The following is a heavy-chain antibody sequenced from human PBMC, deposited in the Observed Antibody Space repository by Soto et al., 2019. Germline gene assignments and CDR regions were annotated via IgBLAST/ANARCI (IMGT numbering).Heavy chain of an antibody. CDR3: ARQRDRIGHDAFDI. J-gene: IGHJ3*02. CDR1: GFTFSSYW. Sequence: GGSLRLSCAASGFTFSSYWMSWVRQAPGKGLEWVANIKQDGSEKYYVDSVKGRFTISRDNAKNSLYLQMNSLRAEDTAVYYCARQRDRIGHDAFDIWGQGTMVTVSS. CDR2: IKQDGSEK. D-gene: IGHD3-10*01. V-gene: IGHV3-7*01.